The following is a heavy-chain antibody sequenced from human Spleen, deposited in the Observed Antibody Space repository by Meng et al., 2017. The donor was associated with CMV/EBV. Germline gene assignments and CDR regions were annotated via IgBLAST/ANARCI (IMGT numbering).Heavy chain of an antibody. CDR2: VSGYNDKT. J-gene: IGHJ4*02. Sequence: ASVKVSCKAFGYTFSSYGITWVRQAPGQGLEWMGWVSGYNDKTEYAQNIQDRVILTTETATNTAYMELRSLRSDDTAVYYCARGLGSDWGQGTLVTVSS. CDR3: ARGLGSD. CDR1: GYTFSSYG. D-gene: IGHD7-27*01. V-gene: IGHV1-18*01.